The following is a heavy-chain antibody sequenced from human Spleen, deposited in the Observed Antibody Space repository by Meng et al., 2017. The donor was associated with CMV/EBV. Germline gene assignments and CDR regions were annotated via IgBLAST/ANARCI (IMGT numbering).Heavy chain of an antibody. Sequence: CTGYYIPWVRQAPGQGLEWMGWIRPNSGGTNYAQKFQGRVTMTSDTSINTAYMELSSLRSDDTAVYYCARNYYGSGGHNYLNWFDPWGQGTLVTVSS. CDR1: CTGYY. CDR3: ARNYYGSGGHNYLNWFDP. V-gene: IGHV1-2*02. CDR2: IRPNSGGT. J-gene: IGHJ5*02. D-gene: IGHD3-10*01.